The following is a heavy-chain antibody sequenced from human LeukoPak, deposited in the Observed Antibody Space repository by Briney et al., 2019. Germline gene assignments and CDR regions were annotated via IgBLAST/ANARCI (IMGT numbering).Heavy chain of an antibody. CDR3: ARHEILSRGYLMAFHF. CDR1: GGSITSDNYY. V-gene: IGHV4-39*01. J-gene: IGHJ4*02. Sequence: PSETLSLTCTVSGGSITSDNYYWGWIRQPPGKGLEWIGSIYYTGRTYNNPSLKSRVTMSVDASKKQLSLKPSSVTAADTAMYWCARHEILSRGYLMAFHFWGQGRLDTVSS. D-gene: IGHD3-22*01. CDR2: IYYTGRT.